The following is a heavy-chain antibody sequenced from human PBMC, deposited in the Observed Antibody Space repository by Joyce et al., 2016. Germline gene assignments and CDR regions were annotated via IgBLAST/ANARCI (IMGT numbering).Heavy chain of an antibody. D-gene: IGHD6-6*01. CDR1: GFSFSGYW. CDR3: VRGISARPGGPNWFDP. V-gene: IGHV3-74*01. J-gene: IGHJ5*02. CDR2: IKTDGSST. Sequence: EVQLVESGGGLVQPGGSLRLSCAASGFSFSGYWIHWVHQAPGKGLVWVSRIKTDGSSTRFADSVKGRFTISRDNAKNTLYLQMNSLRAEDTAVYYCVRGISARPGGPNWFDPWGQGTLVTVSS.